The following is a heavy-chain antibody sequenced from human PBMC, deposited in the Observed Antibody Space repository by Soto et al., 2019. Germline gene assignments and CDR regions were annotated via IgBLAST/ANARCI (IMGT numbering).Heavy chain of an antibody. CDR1: GFTFSSYA. Sequence: EVQLVESGGGLVQPGGSLRLSCSASGFTFSSYAMHWVRQAPGKGLEYVSAISSNGGSTYYADSVKGRFTIFRDNSKNTLYLQMSSLRAEDTAVYYCVKGGSSGWYESDDYWGQGTLVTVSS. D-gene: IGHD6-19*01. J-gene: IGHJ4*02. V-gene: IGHV3-64D*08. CDR3: VKGGSSGWYESDDY. CDR2: ISSNGGST.